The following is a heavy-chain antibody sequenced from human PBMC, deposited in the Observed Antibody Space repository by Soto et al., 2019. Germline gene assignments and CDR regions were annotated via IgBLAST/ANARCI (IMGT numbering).Heavy chain of an antibody. V-gene: IGHV4-31*03. J-gene: IGHJ4*02. Sequence: RSEALSLTCTVSGGSISSGGYYWSWIRQHPGKGLEWIGYIYYSGSTYYNPSLKSRVTISVDTSKNQFSLKLSSVTAADTAVYYCARVSSEEQLVRFDYWGQGTLVTVSS. CDR1: GGSISSGGYY. CDR2: IYYSGST. D-gene: IGHD6-6*01. CDR3: ARVSSEEQLVRFDY.